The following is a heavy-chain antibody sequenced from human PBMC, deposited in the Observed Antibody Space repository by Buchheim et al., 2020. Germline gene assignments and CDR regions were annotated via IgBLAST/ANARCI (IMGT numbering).Heavy chain of an antibody. CDR3: ARGWDEDYYDSSGYYGKYNWFDP. V-gene: IGHV3-21*01. Sequence: EVQLVESGGGLVKPGGSLRLSCAASGFTFSSYSMNWVRQAPGKGLEWVSSISSSSSYIYYADSVKGRFTISRDNAKNSLYLQMNSLRAEDTAVYYCARGWDEDYYDSSGYYGKYNWFDPWGQGTL. CDR1: GFTFSSYS. J-gene: IGHJ5*02. CDR2: ISSSSSYI. D-gene: IGHD3-22*01.